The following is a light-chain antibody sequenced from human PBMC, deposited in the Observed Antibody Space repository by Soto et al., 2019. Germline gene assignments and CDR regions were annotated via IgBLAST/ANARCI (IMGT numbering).Light chain of an antibody. Sequence: EIVLTQSAGTLSLSPGERATLSCRASQSVSSSYLAWGQQKPGQAPRLIIYRTSNRATGIPDRFSGSGSGTDCTLTISRLEPEDGAVYWCQQYDSSPRTFGQGTKVDIK. CDR2: RTS. V-gene: IGKV3-20*01. CDR1: QSVSSSY. CDR3: QQYDSSPRT. J-gene: IGKJ1*01.